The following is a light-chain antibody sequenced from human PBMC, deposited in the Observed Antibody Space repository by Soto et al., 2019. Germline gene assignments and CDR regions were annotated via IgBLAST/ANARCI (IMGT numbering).Light chain of an antibody. CDR1: QSVSSSY. J-gene: IGKJ2*01. CDR2: GAS. Sequence: EIVLTQSPGTLSLSPGVRATLSCRARQSVSSSYLAWYQQKPGQAPRLIIYGASDRATGIPDRFSGSASGTDFTLTISRLDPEDFAVYYCQQYGNSPHTFGQGTKLEIK. V-gene: IGKV3-20*01. CDR3: QQYGNSPHT.